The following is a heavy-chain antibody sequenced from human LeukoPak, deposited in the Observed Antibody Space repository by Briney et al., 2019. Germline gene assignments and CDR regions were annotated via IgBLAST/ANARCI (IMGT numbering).Heavy chain of an antibody. Sequence: ASVKVSCKASGYTFTGYYMHWVRQAPGQGLEWMGWINPNSGGTNYAQKFQGRVTMTRDTSISTAYMELSRLRSDDTAVYYCASYVNHYYGSGSYYNSWNWLDPWGQGTLVTVSS. J-gene: IGHJ5*02. D-gene: IGHD3-10*01. CDR1: GYTFTGYY. CDR2: INPNSGGT. V-gene: IGHV1-2*02. CDR3: ASYVNHYYGSGSYYNSWNWLDP.